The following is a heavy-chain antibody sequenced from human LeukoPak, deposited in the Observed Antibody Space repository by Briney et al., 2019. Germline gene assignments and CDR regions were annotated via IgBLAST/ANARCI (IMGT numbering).Heavy chain of an antibody. J-gene: IGHJ4*02. CDR2: ISYSGRT. Sequence: AETLSLTCTVAGGSISSDDWSWIRQPPGKGLEWIGYISYSGRTYYNPSLRSRVTISVDTSKNHFSLKLSSVTAADTAVYYCARGPYRYGRSPFDYWGQGTLVTVSS. CDR3: ARGPYRYGRSPFDY. V-gene: IGHV4-59*08. D-gene: IGHD4-17*01. CDR1: GGSISSDD.